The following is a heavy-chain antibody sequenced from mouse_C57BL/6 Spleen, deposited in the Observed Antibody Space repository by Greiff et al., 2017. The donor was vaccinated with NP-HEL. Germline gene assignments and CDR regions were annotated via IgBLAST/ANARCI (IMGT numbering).Heavy chain of an antibody. Sequence: EVKLVESGGGLVKPGGSLKLSCAASGFTFSSYAMSWVRQTPEKRLEWVATISDGGCYTYYPDNVKGRFTISSDNAKNNLYLQMSHLKSEDTAMYYCARVYYYGSSAWFAYWGQGTLVTVSA. CDR3: ARVYYYGSSAWFAY. V-gene: IGHV5-4*03. CDR1: GFTFSSYA. J-gene: IGHJ3*01. CDR2: ISDGGCYT. D-gene: IGHD1-1*01.